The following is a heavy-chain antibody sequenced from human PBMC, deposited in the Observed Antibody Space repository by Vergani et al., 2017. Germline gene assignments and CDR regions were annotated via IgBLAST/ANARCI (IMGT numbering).Heavy chain of an antibody. Sequence: QVQLVQSGAEVKKPGASVKVSCKASGYTFTGYYMHWVRQAPGQGLEWMGWINPNSGGTNYAQKFQGRVTMTRDTSISTAYMELRSLRSDDTAVYYCARDYYDSSGDFDYWGQGTLVTVSS. CDR1: GYTFTGYY. J-gene: IGHJ4*02. CDR3: ARDYYDSSGDFDY. D-gene: IGHD3-22*01. CDR2: INPNSGGT. V-gene: IGHV1-2*02.